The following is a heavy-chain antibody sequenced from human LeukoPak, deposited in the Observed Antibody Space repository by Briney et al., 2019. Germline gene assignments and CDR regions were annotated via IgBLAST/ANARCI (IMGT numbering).Heavy chain of an antibody. D-gene: IGHD3-22*01. CDR3: ARAWGGYYDSSGYYYFDY. Sequence: SETLSLTCTVSGYSISSGYYWGWIRQPPGKGLEWIGSIYYSGSTYYNPSLKSRVTISVDTSKNQFSLKLSSVTAADTAVYYCARAWGGYYDSSGYYYFDYWGQGTLVTVSS. CDR1: GYSISSGYY. J-gene: IGHJ4*02. V-gene: IGHV4-38-2*02. CDR2: IYYSGST.